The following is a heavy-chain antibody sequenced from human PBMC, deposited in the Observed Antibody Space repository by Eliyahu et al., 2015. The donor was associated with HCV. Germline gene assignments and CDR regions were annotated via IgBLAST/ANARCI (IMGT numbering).Heavy chain of an antibody. V-gene: IGHV4-31*03. J-gene: IGHJ6*02. D-gene: IGHD2-2*01. CDR3: ARDPVPAARDEYYGMDV. CDR1: GGSISSGGYY. CDR2: IYYSGST. Sequence: QVQLQESGPGLVKPSQTLSLTCTVSGGSISSGGYYWSWIRQHPGKGLEWIGYIYYSGSTYYNPSLKSRVTISVDTSKNQFSLKLSSVTAADTAVYYCARDPVPAARDEYYGMDVWGQGTTVTVSS.